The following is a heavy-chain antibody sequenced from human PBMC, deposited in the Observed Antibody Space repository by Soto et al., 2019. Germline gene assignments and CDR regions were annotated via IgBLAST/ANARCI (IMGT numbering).Heavy chain of an antibody. CDR3: ARLVPGTWFGDY. J-gene: IGHJ4*02. CDR1: GFTFSNYG. D-gene: IGHD6-19*01. Sequence: EVQLLGSGGGSVQPGGSLRLSCAASGFTFSNYGMTWVRQAPGKGLEWLSATSDGSTFYRESVKGRFTMSREDSINMLFLHMSSLRAEDTATYYCARLVPGTWFGDYWGQGILVSVSS. V-gene: IGHV3-23*01. CDR2: TSDGST.